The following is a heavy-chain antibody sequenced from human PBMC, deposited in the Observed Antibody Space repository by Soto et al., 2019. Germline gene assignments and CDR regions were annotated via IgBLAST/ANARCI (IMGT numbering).Heavy chain of an antibody. V-gene: IGHV4-39*01. CDR2: FYYSGST. D-gene: IGHD2-8*01. CDR3: ARRYCASAVCYDAFDI. J-gene: IGHJ3*02. CDR1: GGSLSSSSYY. Sequence: QLQLQESGPGLVKPSETLTLTCTVSGGSLSSSSYYWGWIRQPPGKGLEWIGCFYYSGSTYYNPSLKSRVTISVDTSKNQFSLKLSSVTAADTAVYYCARRYCASAVCYDAFDIWGQGTLVTVSS.